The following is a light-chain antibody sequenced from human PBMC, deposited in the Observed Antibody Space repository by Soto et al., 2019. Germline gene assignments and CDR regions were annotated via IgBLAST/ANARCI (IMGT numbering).Light chain of an antibody. Sequence: EIVLTQSPATLSLSPGERATLSCRASQSVSNFLAWYQQRPGQAPRLLLYGASNRATGTPARFSGSGSGTDFTLTISRLEPEDFAVYYCQQYGSSQGTFGQGTKV. CDR3: QQYGSSQGT. CDR1: QSVSNF. V-gene: IGKV3-20*01. J-gene: IGKJ1*01. CDR2: GAS.